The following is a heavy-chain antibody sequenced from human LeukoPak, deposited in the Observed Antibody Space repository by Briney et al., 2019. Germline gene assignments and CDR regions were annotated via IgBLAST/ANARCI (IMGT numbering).Heavy chain of an antibody. CDR3: ARAPPSITIFGVVTHHFDY. D-gene: IGHD3-3*01. CDR2: ISTYNADT. V-gene: IGHV1-18*01. J-gene: IGHJ4*02. Sequence: ASVKVSCKASGYTFTSYGISWVRQAPGQGLEWMGWISTYNADTDYAQNLQGRVTMTTDTSTSTAYMELRSLRSDDTAVYYCARAPPSITIFGVVTHHFDYWGQGTLVTVSS. CDR1: GYTFTSYG.